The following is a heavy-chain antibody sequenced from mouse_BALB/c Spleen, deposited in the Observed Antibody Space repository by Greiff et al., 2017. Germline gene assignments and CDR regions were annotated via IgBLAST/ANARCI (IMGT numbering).Heavy chain of an antibody. D-gene: IGHD2-4*01. Sequence: EVKLVESGGGLVKPGGSLKLSCAASGFAFSSYDMSWVRQTPEKRLEWVAYISSGGGSTYYPDTVKGRFTISRDNAKNTLYLQMSSLKSEDTAMYYCARHEGDDYDGGAMDYWGQGTSVTVSS. CDR2: ISSGGGST. CDR3: ARHEGDDYDGGAMDY. J-gene: IGHJ4*01. V-gene: IGHV5-12-1*01. CDR1: GFAFSSYD.